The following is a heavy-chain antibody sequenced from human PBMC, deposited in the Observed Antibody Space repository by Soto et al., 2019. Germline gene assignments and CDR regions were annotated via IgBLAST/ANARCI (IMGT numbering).Heavy chain of an antibody. D-gene: IGHD1-1*01. J-gene: IGHJ4*02. CDR3: GRAINDNAWYSDY. CDR1: GFTFSDYY. Sequence: PGGSLRLSCAASGFTFSDYYMNWIRQAPGKGLEWVSYISSSSSYTNYADSVKGRFTISRDNAKNSLYLQMNSLKTEDTAVYYCGRAINDNAWYSDYWGQGSLVTVPQ. CDR2: ISSSSSYT. V-gene: IGHV3-11*03.